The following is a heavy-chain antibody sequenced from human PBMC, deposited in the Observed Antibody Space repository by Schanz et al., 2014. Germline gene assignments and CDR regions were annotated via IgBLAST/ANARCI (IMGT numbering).Heavy chain of an antibody. CDR3: AKGMGYCSGGTCYDYYYYGLDV. D-gene: IGHD2-15*01. CDR2: ISYDGRNK. CDR1: GFTFSDHY. J-gene: IGHJ6*02. Sequence: QVQLVESGGGVVQPGRSLRLSCAAYGFTFSDHYMDWVRQAPGKGLEWVAVISYDGRNKYYADSVKGRFTISRDNSENTLYLQMNSLSADDTAVFYCAKGMGYCSGGTCYDYYYYGLDVWGQGTTVTVSS. V-gene: IGHV3-30*18.